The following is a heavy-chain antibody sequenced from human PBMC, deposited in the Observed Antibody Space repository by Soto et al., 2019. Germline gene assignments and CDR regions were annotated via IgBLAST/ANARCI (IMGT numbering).Heavy chain of an antibody. V-gene: IGHV2-5*02. D-gene: IGHD5-18*01. Sequence: QITLKESGLPLLKPTQTLTLTSTFSGFSLSTNGVGVGWIRQSPGKAPEWLTLIYWDDDKRYSPSLKSRLTTTKDTSKNQVVLTMTHMGPVDTATYYCTHGRVDTVLATEYWGQGILVTVSS. CDR2: IYWDDDK. J-gene: IGHJ4*02. CDR1: GFSLSTNGVG. CDR3: THGRVDTVLATEY.